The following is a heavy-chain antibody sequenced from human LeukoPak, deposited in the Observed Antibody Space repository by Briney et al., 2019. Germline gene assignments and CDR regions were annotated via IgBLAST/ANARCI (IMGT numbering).Heavy chain of an antibody. V-gene: IGHV3-21*01. D-gene: IGHD3-22*01. CDR2: ISSSSSYI. CDR3: ARGQSYYDSSGFDY. CDR1: GFTFSSYS. J-gene: IGHJ4*02. Sequence: PGGSLRLSGAASGFTFSSYSMNWVRQAPGKGLEWVSSISSSSSYIYYVDSVKGRFTISRDSAKNSLYLQMNSLGAEDTAVYYCARGQSYYDSSGFDYWGQGTLVTVSS.